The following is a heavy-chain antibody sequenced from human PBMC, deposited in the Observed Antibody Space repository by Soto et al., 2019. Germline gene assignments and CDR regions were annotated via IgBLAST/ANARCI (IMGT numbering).Heavy chain of an antibody. CDR1: GYSFTSYG. V-gene: IGHV1-18*04. J-gene: IGHJ4*02. Sequence: QVQLVQSGAEVKKPGASVKVSCKASGYSFTSYGISWVRQAPGQGPEWMGGISGHNGNTNHPQSLQGRVTMTTDTPMNTAYMELRSLRSDDTAVYYCARHRFNYYDDTVYYYFDYWGQGTLVTVSS. CDR3: ARHRFNYYDDTVYYYFDY. CDR2: ISGHNGNT. D-gene: IGHD3-22*01.